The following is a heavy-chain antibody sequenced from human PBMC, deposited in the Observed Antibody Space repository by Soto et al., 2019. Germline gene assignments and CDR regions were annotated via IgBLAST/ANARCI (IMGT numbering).Heavy chain of an antibody. CDR3: AGDYYYGSGTYYNAWFDP. J-gene: IGHJ5*02. Sequence: QVQLQESGPGLVKPSETLSLTCTVSGGSVSSDNYYWTWIRQPPGKGLEWIGYIYYSGGTNYNRSLKSRVTISKDTSNNHFHLKLSSVTAADTAVYYCAGDYYYGSGTYYNAWFDPWGQGTLVTVSS. CDR2: IYYSGGT. D-gene: IGHD3-10*01. V-gene: IGHV4-61*03. CDR1: GGSVSSDNYY.